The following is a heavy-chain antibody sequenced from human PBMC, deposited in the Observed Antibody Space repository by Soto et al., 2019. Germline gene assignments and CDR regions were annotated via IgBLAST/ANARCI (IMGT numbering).Heavy chain of an antibody. J-gene: IGHJ6*02. V-gene: IGHV3-30*18. CDR2: ISYDGSNK. CDR1: GFTFSSYG. CDR3: AKGYYDRSGSYGMDV. D-gene: IGHD3-22*01. Sequence: GGSLRLSCAASGFTFSSYGMHWVCQAPGKGLEWVAVISYDGSNKYQADSVKGRFTISRDNSKNTLYLQMNSLRAEDTAVYYCAKGYYDRSGSYGMDVWGQVPTVTFSS.